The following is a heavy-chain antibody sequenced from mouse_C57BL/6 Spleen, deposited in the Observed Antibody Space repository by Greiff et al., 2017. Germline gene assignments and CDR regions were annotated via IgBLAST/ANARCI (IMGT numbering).Heavy chain of an antibody. CDR1: GYTFTSYW. V-gene: IGHV1-52*01. Sequence: QVQLKQPGAELVRPGSSVKLSCKASGYTFTSYWMHWVKQRPIQGLEWIGNIDPSDSETHYNQKFKDKATLTVDKSSSTAYMQLSSLTSEDSAVYYCARGAQALYYFDYWGQGTTLTVSS. J-gene: IGHJ2*01. D-gene: IGHD3-2*02. CDR2: IDPSDSET. CDR3: ARGAQALYYFDY.